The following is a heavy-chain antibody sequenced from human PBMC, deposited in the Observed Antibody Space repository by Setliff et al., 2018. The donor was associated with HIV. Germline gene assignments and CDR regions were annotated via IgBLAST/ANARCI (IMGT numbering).Heavy chain of an antibody. CDR1: GGTFSSYA. CDR2: ISPLFGTA. Sequence: GASVKVSCKASGGTFSSYAISWVRQAPGQGLEWMGGISPLFGTANYAQRFQGRVSMTTDTSTDTVYMEMLCLTSQDTAVYYGVRDRETVSISGVAVPYFDYWGQGTQVTVSS. CDR3: VRDRETVSISGVAVPYFDY. V-gene: IGHV1-69*05. J-gene: IGHJ4*02. D-gene: IGHD3-3*01.